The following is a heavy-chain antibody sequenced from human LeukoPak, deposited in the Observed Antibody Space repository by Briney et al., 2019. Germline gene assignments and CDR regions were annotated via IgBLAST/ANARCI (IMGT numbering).Heavy chain of an antibody. Sequence: VKVSCKASGGTFSSYAISWVRQAPGQGLEWMGGIIPIFGTANYAQKFEGRVTITADESTGTADMELSGLRSEDTAVYYCARVSSSSQVDYWGQGTLVTVSS. J-gene: IGHJ4*02. CDR2: IIPIFGTA. CDR1: GGTFSSYA. CDR3: ARVSSSSQVDY. D-gene: IGHD6-6*01. V-gene: IGHV1-69*01.